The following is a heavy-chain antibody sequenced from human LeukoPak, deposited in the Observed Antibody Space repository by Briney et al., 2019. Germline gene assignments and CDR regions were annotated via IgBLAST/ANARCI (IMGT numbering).Heavy chain of an antibody. D-gene: IGHD3-10*01. CDR3: ARKTYGSGSYYPFDY. V-gene: IGHV3-23*01. J-gene: IGHJ4*02. Sequence: GGSLRLSCAASGFTFSSYAMSWVRQAPGKGLEWVSAISGSGGSTYYADSVKGRFTISRDNAKNSLYLRMNSLRAEDTALYYCARKTYGSGSYYPFDYWGQGTLVTVSS. CDR2: ISGSGGST. CDR1: GFTFSSYA.